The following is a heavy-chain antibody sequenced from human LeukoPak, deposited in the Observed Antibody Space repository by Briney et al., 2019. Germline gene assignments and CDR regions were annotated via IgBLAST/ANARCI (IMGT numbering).Heavy chain of an antibody. CDR3: ARAESIIVVVVAAYYGMDV. CDR1: GFTFSSYS. J-gene: IGHJ6*02. D-gene: IGHD2-15*01. Sequence: GGSLRLSCAASGFTFSSYSMNWVRQAPGKGLEWVSSISSSSSYIYYAGSVKGRFTISRDNAKNSLYLQMNSLRAEDTAVYYCARAESIIVVVVAAYYGMDVWGQGTTVTVSS. CDR2: ISSSSSYI. V-gene: IGHV3-21*01.